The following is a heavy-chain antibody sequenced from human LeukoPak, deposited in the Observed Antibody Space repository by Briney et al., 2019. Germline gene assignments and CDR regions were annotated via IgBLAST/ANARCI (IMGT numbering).Heavy chain of an antibody. CDR3: ARFSFYDSSGYYLPFDY. V-gene: IGHV1-18*01. J-gene: IGHJ4*02. D-gene: IGHD3-22*01. Sequence: ASVKVSCKASGGTFSSYAISWVRQAPGQGLEWMGWISAYNGNTNYAQKLQGRVTMTTDTSTSTAYMELRSLRSDDTAVYYCARFSFYDSSGYYLPFDYWGQGTLVTVSS. CDR2: ISAYNGNT. CDR1: GGTFSSYA.